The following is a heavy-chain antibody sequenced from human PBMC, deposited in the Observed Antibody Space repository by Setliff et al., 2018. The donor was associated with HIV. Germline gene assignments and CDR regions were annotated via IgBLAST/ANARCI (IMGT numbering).Heavy chain of an antibody. Sequence: PSETLSLTCSVSDASISVGTYYWSWIRQPAGKGLEWIGHVYTSGSTSGSTNYNPSLKSRVIISVDRSENQFSMNLTSVAAADTAVYYCARGVPNCSNGNCYLGIFDHWGQATLVTVSS. J-gene: IGHJ4*02. CDR1: DASISVGTYY. CDR3: ARGVPNCSNGNCYLGIFDH. CDR2: VYTSGSTSGST. D-gene: IGHD2-15*01. V-gene: IGHV4-61*09.